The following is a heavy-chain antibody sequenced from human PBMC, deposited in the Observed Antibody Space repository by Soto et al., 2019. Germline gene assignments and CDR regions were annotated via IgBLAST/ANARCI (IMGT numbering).Heavy chain of an antibody. CDR2: IYHTGST. J-gene: IGHJ5*02. Sequence: SETLSLTCTVSGVTVSSDAYYWSWIRQRPGKGLEWIGNIYHTGSTFYTPSLKSRVVISLDASTNQFSLRLSSVTAADTAVYFCASERVSGRRWSKFDDRAQRTLVTFSS. CDR3: ASERVSGRRWSKFDD. CDR1: GVTVSSDAYY. V-gene: IGHV4-31*03. D-gene: IGHD2-15*01.